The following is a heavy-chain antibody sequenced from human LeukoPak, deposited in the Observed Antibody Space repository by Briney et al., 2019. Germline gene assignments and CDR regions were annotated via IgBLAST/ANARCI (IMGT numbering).Heavy chain of an antibody. CDR1: GYTFTSYA. D-gene: IGHD6-13*01. CDR3: ARGESSSWYPLSSDYYGMDV. Sequence: GASVKVSCKASGYTFTSYAMNWVRQAPGQGLEWMGWINTNTGNPTYAQGFTGRFVFSLDTSVSTAYLQISSLKAEDTAVYYCARGESSSWYPLSSDYYGMDVWGQGTTVTVSS. V-gene: IGHV7-4-1*02. CDR2: INTNTGNP. J-gene: IGHJ6*02.